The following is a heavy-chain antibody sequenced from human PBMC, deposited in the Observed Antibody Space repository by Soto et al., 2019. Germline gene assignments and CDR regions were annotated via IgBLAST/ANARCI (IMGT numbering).Heavy chain of an antibody. CDR1: GFSFNNAW. CDR2: IYSDGST. CDR3: ATLTKYDILTGFYPC. V-gene: IGHV3-66*01. Sequence: GGSLRLSCAASGFSFNNAWMNWVRQAPGKGLEWVSVIYSDGSTYYADSVKGRFIISRDNSNNTLYFQMNSLRAEDTAVYYCATLTKYDILTGFYPCWGQGTLVTVSS. J-gene: IGHJ4*02. D-gene: IGHD3-9*01.